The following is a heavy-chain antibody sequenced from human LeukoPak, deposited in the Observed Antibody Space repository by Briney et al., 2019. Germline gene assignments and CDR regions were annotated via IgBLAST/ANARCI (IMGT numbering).Heavy chain of an antibody. J-gene: IGHJ4*02. CDR2: IKPNSGGT. CDR3: AILATTQLFDY. D-gene: IGHD5-12*01. V-gene: IGHV1-2*02. Sequence: ASVKVSCKASGYTFTDYYLHWVRQAPGQGLEWMGWIKPNSGGTNYPQKFQGRVTMTRDTSISTAYMELSRLRSDDTAVYYCAILATTQLFDYWGQGTLVTVSS. CDR1: GYTFTDYY.